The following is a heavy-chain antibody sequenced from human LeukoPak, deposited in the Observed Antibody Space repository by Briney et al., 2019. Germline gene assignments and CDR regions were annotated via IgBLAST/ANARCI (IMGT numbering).Heavy chain of an antibody. CDR1: GYTFTSYG. D-gene: IGHD1-26*01. Sequence: GASVKVSCKASGYTFTSYGINWVRQATGQVLEWMGWMNPNSGNTGYAQKFQGRVTMTTDTSTSTAYMELRSLRSDDTAVYYCASVVGATSPTHLDAFDIWGQGTMVTVSS. CDR3: ASVVGATSPTHLDAFDI. J-gene: IGHJ3*02. V-gene: IGHV1-8*01. CDR2: MNPNSGNT.